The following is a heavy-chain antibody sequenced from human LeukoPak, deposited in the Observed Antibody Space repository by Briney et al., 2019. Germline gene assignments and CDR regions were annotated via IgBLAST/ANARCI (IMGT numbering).Heavy chain of an antibody. V-gene: IGHV3-11*01. Sequence: KSGGSLRLSCAASGFTFSDYYMSWIRQAPGKGLEWVSHISSSGSTIYYADSVKGRFTISRDNAKNSLYLQMNSLRAEDMALYYCAKGSSAWNEVFHFDYWGQGTLVTVSS. CDR2: ISSSGSTI. CDR3: AKGSSAWNEVFHFDY. D-gene: IGHD6-19*01. J-gene: IGHJ4*02. CDR1: GFTFSDYY.